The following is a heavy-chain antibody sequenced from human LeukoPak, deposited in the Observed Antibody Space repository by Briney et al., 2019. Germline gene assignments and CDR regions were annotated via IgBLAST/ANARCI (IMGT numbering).Heavy chain of an antibody. V-gene: IGHV3-30*03. D-gene: IGHD3-10*01. J-gene: IGHJ4*02. CDR3: AREYRGEYYFAY. CDR1: GSTFSSYG. Sequence: GRSLRLSCAASGSTFSSYGMHWVRQAPGKGLEWVAVISYDGSNKYYADSVKGRFTISRDNSKNTLYLQMNSLRAEDTAVYYCAREYRGEYYFAYWGQGTLVTVSS. CDR2: ISYDGSNK.